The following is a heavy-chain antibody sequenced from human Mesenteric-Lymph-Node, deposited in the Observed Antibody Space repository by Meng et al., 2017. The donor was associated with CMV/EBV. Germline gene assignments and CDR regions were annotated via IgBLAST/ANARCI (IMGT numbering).Heavy chain of an antibody. J-gene: IGHJ4*02. CDR3: AKEARGVGSH. V-gene: IGHV3-23*01. Sequence: GESLKISCAASGFTFSSYDMSWVRQAPGQGLEWVSAISGSGGSTYYADSVKGRFTISRDNSKNTLYLQMNSLRAEDTAVYYCAKEARGVGSHWGQGTLVTVSS. CDR2: ISGSGGST. CDR1: GFTFSSYD. D-gene: IGHD3-16*01.